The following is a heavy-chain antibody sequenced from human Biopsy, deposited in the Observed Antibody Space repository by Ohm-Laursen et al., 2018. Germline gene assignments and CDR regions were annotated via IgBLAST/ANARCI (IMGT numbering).Heavy chain of an antibody. J-gene: IGHJ5*02. Sequence: SDTLSLTCSVSGGSVTNYYWTWIRQPPGKGLEWIGYMYYNERTYYNPSLRGRVTISVDTSKNQISLRLSSVTAADTAVYYCASGGQWPKPYLRYFDPWGQGTLVTASS. V-gene: IGHV4-59*02. CDR3: ASGGQWPKPYLRYFDP. D-gene: IGHD6-19*01. CDR1: GGSVTNYY. CDR2: MYYNERT.